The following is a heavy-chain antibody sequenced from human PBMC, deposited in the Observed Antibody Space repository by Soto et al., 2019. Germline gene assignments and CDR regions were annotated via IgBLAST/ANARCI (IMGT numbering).Heavy chain of an antibody. V-gene: IGHV1-46*01. CDR1: GDTFTRYS. J-gene: IGHJ3*01. D-gene: IGHD2-2*02. CDR2: INPSPGST. CDR3: ARVPNDIVVVPAAIRAFDL. Sequence: GASVKVSCKASGDTFTRYSIHWMRLVPGQGLEWMGLINPSPGSTSYAQKFQGRVTMTADTSTSTAYMGLSSLRSEDTAVYYCARVPNDIVVVPAAIRAFDLWGQGTMVTVS.